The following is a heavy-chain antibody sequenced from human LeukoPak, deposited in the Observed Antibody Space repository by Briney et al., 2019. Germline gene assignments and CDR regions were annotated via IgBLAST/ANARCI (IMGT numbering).Heavy chain of an antibody. CDR3: ARDRITIFGVVIIPVAPFDY. Sequence: ASVKVSCKASGGTFSSYAISWVRQAPGQGLEWMGRIIPILGIANYAQKFQGRVTITADKSTSTAYMELSSLRSEDTAVYYCARDRITIFGVVIIPVAPFDYWGQGTLVTVSS. CDR2: IIPILGIA. CDR1: GGTFSSYA. J-gene: IGHJ4*02. D-gene: IGHD3-3*01. V-gene: IGHV1-69*04.